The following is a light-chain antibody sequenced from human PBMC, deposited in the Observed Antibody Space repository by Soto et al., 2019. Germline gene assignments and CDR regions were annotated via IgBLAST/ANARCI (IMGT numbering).Light chain of an antibody. V-gene: IGLV7-46*01. CDR1: TGTVTSGHY. CDR3: LLSYNGPYV. J-gene: IGLJ1*01. Sequence: QAVVTQVASLTVSPGGTFTLTCGSSTGTVTSGHYPYWFQQKPGQAPRTLIYDTVKKHSWTPARFSGSLLGGKAALTLSGAQTADEADYYCLLSYNGPYVFGPGTTVTV. CDR2: DTV.